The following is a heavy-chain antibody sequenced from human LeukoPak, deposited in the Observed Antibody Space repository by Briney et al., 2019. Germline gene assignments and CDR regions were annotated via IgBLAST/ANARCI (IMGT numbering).Heavy chain of an antibody. CDR2: INHSGST. CDR1: GGSFSGYY. D-gene: IGHD1-26*01. J-gene: IGHJ3*02. V-gene: IGHV4-34*01. CDR3: ARGGSIVGATPHDAFDI. Sequence: PSETLSLTCAVYGGSFSGYYWSWIRQPPGKGLEWIGEINHSGSTNYNPSLKSRVAISVDTSKNQVSLRLSSVTAADTAVYYCARGGSIVGATPHDAFDIWGQGTVVTVS.